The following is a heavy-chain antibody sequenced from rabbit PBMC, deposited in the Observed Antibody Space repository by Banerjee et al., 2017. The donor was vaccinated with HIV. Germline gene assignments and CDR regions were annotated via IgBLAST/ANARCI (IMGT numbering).Heavy chain of an antibody. Sequence: QQLEESGGGLVKPGTSLTLTCTASGFSFSTTYYISWVRQAPGKGLEWIACIYISHDSTYYASWAKGRFTISKTSSTTVTLQMTSLTVADTATYFCARDGGYASDIFQNLWGQGTLVTVS. V-gene: IGHV1S40*01. CDR3: ARDGGYASDIFQNL. CDR2: IYISHDST. D-gene: IGHD1-1*01. J-gene: IGHJ3*01. CDR1: GFSFSTTYY.